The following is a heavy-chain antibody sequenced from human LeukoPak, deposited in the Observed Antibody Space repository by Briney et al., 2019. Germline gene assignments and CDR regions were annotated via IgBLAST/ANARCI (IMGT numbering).Heavy chain of an antibody. CDR2: ISYSGST. Sequence: SETLSLTCTVSGGPISGYYWTWIRQPPGKGLEWIGYISYSGSTNYNPSLKSRVTISVDTSTIQFSLKLSSVTAADTAVYYCARESSGWYLDYWGQGTLVTVSS. CDR1: GGPISGYY. CDR3: ARESSGWYLDY. D-gene: IGHD6-19*01. V-gene: IGHV4-59*01. J-gene: IGHJ4*02.